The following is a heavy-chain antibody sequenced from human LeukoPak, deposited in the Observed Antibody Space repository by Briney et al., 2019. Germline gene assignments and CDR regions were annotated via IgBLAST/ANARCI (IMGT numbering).Heavy chain of an antibody. CDR2: IYSGGST. D-gene: IGHD4-17*01. V-gene: IGHV3-66*01. CDR1: GSTVSSNY. Sequence: GGSLRLSCAASGSTVSSNYMSWVRQAPGKGLEWVSVIYSGGSTYYADSVKGRFTISRDNSKNTLYLQMNSPRAEDTAVYYCAREALTTVTSTFDYWGQGTLVTVSS. J-gene: IGHJ4*02. CDR3: AREALTTVTSTFDY.